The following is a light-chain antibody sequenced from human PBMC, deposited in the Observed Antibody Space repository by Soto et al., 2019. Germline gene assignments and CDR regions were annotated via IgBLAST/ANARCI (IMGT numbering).Light chain of an antibody. V-gene: IGKV1-5*01. Sequence: DIQMPKVPSRCPGFLGDRVNITCRASQTISRWLAWYQQKPGKAPKLLIYDASSLESGVPSRFSGSGSGTDFTLSISRLQPDDSATYYCQPYNSYFQTFGRGTKVDIK. CDR2: DAS. CDR3: QPYNSYFQT. CDR1: QTISRW. J-gene: IGKJ1*01.